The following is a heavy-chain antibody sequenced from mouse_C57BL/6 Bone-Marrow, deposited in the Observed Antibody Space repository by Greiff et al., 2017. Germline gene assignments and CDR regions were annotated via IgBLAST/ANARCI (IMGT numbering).Heavy chain of an antibody. CDR3: ARYLYDYPLYYYAMDY. J-gene: IGHJ4*01. CDR1: GYTFTSYG. CDR2: IYPRSGNT. V-gene: IGHV1-81*01. D-gene: IGHD2-4*01. Sequence: QVQLQQSGAELARPGASVKLSCKASGYTFTSYGISWVKQRTGQGLEWIGEIYPRSGNTYYNEQFKGKATLTADKSSSTAYMELRSLTSEDSAVYFCARYLYDYPLYYYAMDYWGQGTSVTVSS.